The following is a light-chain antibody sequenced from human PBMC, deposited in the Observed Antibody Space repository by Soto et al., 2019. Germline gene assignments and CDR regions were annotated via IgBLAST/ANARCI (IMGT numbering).Light chain of an antibody. Sequence: EIVLTQSPGTLSMSPGERATLSCRASQSLSSSSLAWYQQKPGQAPRLRISGASSRAADIPDRFSGSGSGTVFTLTINRLEHEYFAVYYCQQYDSSPRPFGQGTKVEIK. CDR2: GAS. J-gene: IGKJ1*01. CDR3: QQYDSSPRP. V-gene: IGKV3-20*01. CDR1: QSLSSSS.